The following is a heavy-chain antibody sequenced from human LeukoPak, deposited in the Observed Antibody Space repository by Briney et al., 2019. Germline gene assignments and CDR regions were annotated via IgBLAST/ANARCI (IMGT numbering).Heavy chain of an antibody. Sequence: SETLSLTCTVSGRSISSYYWSWMRQPPGKGLEWIGNIYSSGFTKYNPSLKGRVTMAVDTSKNQFSLKLSSVTAADTAVYYCARDHLAAAGHYYYGVDVWGQGTTVTVSS. CDR1: GRSISSYY. V-gene: IGHV4-59*01. CDR3: ARDHLAAAGHYYYGVDV. J-gene: IGHJ6*02. CDR2: IYSSGFT. D-gene: IGHD6-13*01.